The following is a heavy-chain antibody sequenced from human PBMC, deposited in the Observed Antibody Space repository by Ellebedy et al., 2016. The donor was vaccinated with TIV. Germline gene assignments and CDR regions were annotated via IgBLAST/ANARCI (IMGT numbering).Heavy chain of an antibody. V-gene: IGHV4-39*01. CDR3: ARWVGATGDYYGMDV. Sequence: TFSSYAMSWVRQAPGKGLEWIGSIYYSGSTYYNPSLKSRVTISVDTSKNQFSLKLSSVTAADTAVYYCARWVGATGDYYGMDVWGQGTTVTVSS. J-gene: IGHJ6*02. CDR2: IYYSGST. CDR1: TFSSYA. D-gene: IGHD1-26*01.